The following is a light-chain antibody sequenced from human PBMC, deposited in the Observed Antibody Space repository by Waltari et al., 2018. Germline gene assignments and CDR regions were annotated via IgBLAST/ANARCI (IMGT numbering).Light chain of an antibody. CDR2: AAS. V-gene: IGKV1-39*01. Sequence: DIQMTQSPSSLSASVGDRVSITCRASQSINSYLNWYQQKPGKAPDLLFYAASSLKAGVPSRFSGSGSGTDVTLTISSLQPEDFATYYCQQSSNSPPTFGQGTRLEIK. J-gene: IGKJ5*01. CDR1: QSINSY. CDR3: QQSSNSPPT.